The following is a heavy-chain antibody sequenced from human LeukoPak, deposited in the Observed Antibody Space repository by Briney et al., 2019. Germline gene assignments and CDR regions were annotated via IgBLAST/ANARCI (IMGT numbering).Heavy chain of an antibody. D-gene: IGHD1/OR15-1a*01. J-gene: IGHJ6*03. CDR1: GFTFSSYS. CDR2: IRTSGSTI. Sequence: GGSLRLSCAASGFTFSSYSMNWVRQAPGKVLEWVSYIRTSGSTIYNADSVKGRFTISRDNAKNSLYLQMNSLRAEDTATYYCARNKDNYHYSMDVWGKGTTVTISS. V-gene: IGHV3-48*04. CDR3: ARNKDNYHYSMDV.